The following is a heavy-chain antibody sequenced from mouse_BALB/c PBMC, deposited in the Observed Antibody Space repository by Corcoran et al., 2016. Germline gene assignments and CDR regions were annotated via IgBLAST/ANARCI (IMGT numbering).Heavy chain of an antibody. CDR3: ARAPTHYYARDY. V-gene: IGHV9-3-1*01. CDR2: INTYTGEP. CDR1: GYTFTDYG. J-gene: IGHJ4*01. Sequence: QIQLVQSGPELKKPGETVKISCKASGYTFTDYGMNWVKQAPGKGLKWMGWINTYTGEPTYADDFKGRFAFSLEISASTAYLQINNLKNEDTATYICARAPTHYYARDYWGQGTTVTVSS. D-gene: IGHD2-10*01.